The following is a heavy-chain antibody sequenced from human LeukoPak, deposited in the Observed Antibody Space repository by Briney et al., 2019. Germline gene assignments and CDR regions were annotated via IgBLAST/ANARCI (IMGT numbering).Heavy chain of an antibody. CDR2: IIPIFGTA. V-gene: IGHV1-69*13. Sequence: ASVKVSCKASGGTFSSYAISWVRQAPGQGLEWMGGIIPIFGTANYAQKFQGRVTITADESTSTAYMELSSLRSEDTAVYYCARGANTMTTVTATDYWGQGTLVTVSS. J-gene: IGHJ4*02. D-gene: IGHD4-17*01. CDR3: ARGANTMTTVTATDY. CDR1: GGTFSSYA.